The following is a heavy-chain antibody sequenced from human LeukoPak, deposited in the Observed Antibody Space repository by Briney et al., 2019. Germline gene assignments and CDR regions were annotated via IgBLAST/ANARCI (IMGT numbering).Heavy chain of an antibody. D-gene: IGHD3-3*01. CDR1: GGSISSSSYY. J-gene: IGHJ5*02. Sequence: NSSETLSLTCTVSGGSISSSSYYWGWIRQPPGKGLEWIGSIYYSGSTYYNPSLKSRVTISVDTSKNQFSLKLSSVTAADTAVYYCARVNYDFWSGYPNYNWFDPWGQGTLVTVSS. CDR2: IYYSGST. CDR3: ARVNYDFWSGYPNYNWFDP. V-gene: IGHV4-39*07.